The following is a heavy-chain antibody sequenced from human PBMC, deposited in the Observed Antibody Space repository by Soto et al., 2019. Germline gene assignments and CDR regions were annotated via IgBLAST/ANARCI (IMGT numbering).Heavy chain of an antibody. Sequence: QAPGKGLEWVSAISGSGGSTYYADSVKGRFTISRDNSKNTLYLQMNSLRAEDTAVYYCASSGWEQLIDYWGQGTLVTVSS. J-gene: IGHJ4*02. CDR3: ASSGWEQLIDY. V-gene: IGHV3-23*01. D-gene: IGHD6-19*01. CDR2: ISGSGGST.